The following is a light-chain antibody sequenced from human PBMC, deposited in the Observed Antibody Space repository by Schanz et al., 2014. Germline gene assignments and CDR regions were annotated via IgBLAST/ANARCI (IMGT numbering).Light chain of an antibody. V-gene: IGKV3-20*01. J-gene: IGKJ3*01. CDR2: GAS. CDR1: QSVSSSF. Sequence: EIVLTQSPGTLSLSPGERATLSCGASQSVSSSFLAWYQQKPGQAPRLLVYGASSRASGIPDRFSGSGSGTDLTLTISRLEPEDSAVYYCHQYGTSPFTFGPGTTVDIK. CDR3: HQYGTSPFT.